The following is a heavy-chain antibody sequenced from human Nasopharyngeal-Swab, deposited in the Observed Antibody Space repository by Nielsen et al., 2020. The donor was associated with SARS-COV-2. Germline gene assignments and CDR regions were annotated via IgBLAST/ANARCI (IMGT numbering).Heavy chain of an antibody. V-gene: IGHV1-69*10. CDR2: IIPILPIT. CDR3: ARGGWLRKDYYYSYYYMDV. Sequence: SVKVSCKTSGGTFSSYGISWFRQAPGQGLEWMGGIIPILPITHYAQKFQDRVTITADKSTRTAYMELSSLRSEDTAAYYCARGGWLRKDYYYSYYYMDVWGKGTTVTVSS. J-gene: IGHJ6*03. CDR1: GGTFSSYG. D-gene: IGHD5-24*01.